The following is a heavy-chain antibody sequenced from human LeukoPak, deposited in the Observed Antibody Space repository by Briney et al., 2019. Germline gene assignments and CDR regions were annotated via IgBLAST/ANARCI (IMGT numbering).Heavy chain of an antibody. CDR1: GFTFSSYT. D-gene: IGHD3-16*01. J-gene: IGHJ5*02. Sequence: GGSLRLSCAASGFTFSSYTIHWVRQPPGKGLKWVAVISFDGSNKYYADSVKGRFTISRDNSKNTLYLQMNSLRAEDTAVYYCAREELGSSLGFDPWGQGTLVTVSS. CDR3: AREELGSSLGFDP. V-gene: IGHV3-30-3*01. CDR2: ISFDGSNK.